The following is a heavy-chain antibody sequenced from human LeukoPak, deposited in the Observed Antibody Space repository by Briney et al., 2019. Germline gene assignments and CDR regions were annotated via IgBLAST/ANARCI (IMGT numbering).Heavy chain of an antibody. CDR3: AREVEAKWFDP. Sequence: GGSLRLSCAASGFTVSSNYMSWVRQAPGKGLEWVSVIYSGGSTYYADSVKGRFTISRDNSKNTLFLQMHSLRAEDTAVYYCAREVEAKWFDPWGQGTLVTVSS. CDR1: GFTVSSNY. V-gene: IGHV3-66*02. CDR2: IYSGGST. D-gene: IGHD2-15*01. J-gene: IGHJ5*02.